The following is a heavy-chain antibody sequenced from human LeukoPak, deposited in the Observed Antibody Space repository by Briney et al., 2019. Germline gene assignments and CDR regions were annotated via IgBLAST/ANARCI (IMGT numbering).Heavy chain of an antibody. CDR3: ARVTGVLMIVLDY. Sequence: SETLSLTCAVYGGSFSGYYWSWIRQPPGKGLEWIGEINHSGSTNYNPSLKSRVTISVDTSKNQYSLKLSSVTAADTAVYYCARVTGVLMIVLDYWGQGTLVTVSS. V-gene: IGHV4-34*01. CDR1: GGSFSGYY. D-gene: IGHD3-22*01. CDR2: INHSGST. J-gene: IGHJ4*02.